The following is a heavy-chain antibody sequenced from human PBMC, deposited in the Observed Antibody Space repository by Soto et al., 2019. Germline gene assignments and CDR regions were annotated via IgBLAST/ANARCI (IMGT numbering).Heavy chain of an antibody. Sequence: SDTLSLTWTVFGGSISSGDCYRSLIRQPPGKGLEWIGEINHSGSTNYNPSLKSRVTISVDTSKNQFSLKLSSVTAADTAVYYCARGYDLDIVATIPGYWGQGTLVTVSS. D-gene: IGHD5-12*01. CDR1: GGSISSGDCY. J-gene: IGHJ4*02. CDR3: ARGYDLDIVATIPGY. V-gene: IGHV4-39*07. CDR2: INHSGST.